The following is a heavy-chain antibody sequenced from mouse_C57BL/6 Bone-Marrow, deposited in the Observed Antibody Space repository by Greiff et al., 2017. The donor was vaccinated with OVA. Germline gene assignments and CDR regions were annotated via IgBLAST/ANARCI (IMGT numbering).Heavy chain of an antibody. V-gene: IGHV1-15*01. CDR3: TGRYYGSYFDY. Sequence: VKLMESGAELVRPGASVTLSCKASGYTFTDYEMHWVKQTPVHGLEWIGAIDPETGGTAYNQKFKGKAILTADKSSSTAYMELRSLTSEDSAVYYCTGRYYGSYFDYWGQGTTLTVSS. CDR1: GYTFTDYE. D-gene: IGHD1-1*01. CDR2: IDPETGGT. J-gene: IGHJ2*01.